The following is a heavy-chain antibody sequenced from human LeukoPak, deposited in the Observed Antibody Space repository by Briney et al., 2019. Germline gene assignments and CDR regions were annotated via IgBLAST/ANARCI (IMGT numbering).Heavy chain of an antibody. D-gene: IGHD1-26*01. CDR1: GGSISSSSYY. CDR3: ARDGRPVGATTYWARALGAYYFDY. V-gene: IGHV4-39*07. J-gene: IGHJ4*02. Sequence: SETLSLTCTVSGGSISSSSYYWGWVRQPPGKGLEWIGRIYYSGSTYYNPSLKSRVTISVDTSKNQFSLKLSSVTAADTAVYYCARDGRPVGATTYWARALGAYYFDYWGQGTLVTVSS. CDR2: IYYSGST.